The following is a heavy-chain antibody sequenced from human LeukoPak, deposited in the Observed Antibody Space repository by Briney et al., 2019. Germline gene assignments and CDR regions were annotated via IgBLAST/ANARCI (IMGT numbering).Heavy chain of an antibody. D-gene: IGHD3-3*01. CDR2: IKQVGSEG. CDR3: ARSLLRSWYYDFWSGYYHDAFDI. V-gene: IGHV3-7*01. CDR1: GFTFGSYW. J-gene: IGHJ3*02. Sequence: GGSLRLSCAASGFTFGSYWMSWVRQAPGKGLEWVANIKQVGSEGYYVDSVKGRFTISRDNAKNSLYLQMNSLRAEDTAVYYCARSLLRSWYYDFWSGYYHDAFDIWGQGTMVTVSS.